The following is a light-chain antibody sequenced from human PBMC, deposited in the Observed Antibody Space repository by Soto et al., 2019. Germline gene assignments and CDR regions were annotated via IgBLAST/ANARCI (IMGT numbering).Light chain of an antibody. CDR3: QQLNNYPRT. CDR2: AAS. CDR1: QGSSSY. J-gene: IGKJ3*01. V-gene: IGKV1-9*01. Sequence: DIQLTQSPSFLSASVGDRVTITCRASQGSSSYLAWYQQKPGKAPKLLIYAASTLQSGVPSRFSGSGSGTEFTLTISIPQPEDFATYYCQQLNNYPRTFGPGTKVDIK.